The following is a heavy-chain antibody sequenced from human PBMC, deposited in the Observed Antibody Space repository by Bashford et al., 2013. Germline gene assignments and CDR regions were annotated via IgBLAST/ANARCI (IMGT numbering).Heavy chain of an antibody. CDR2: IYYSGST. Sequence: SETLSLTCTVSGGSISGSRYYWGWIRQSPGKGLEWIGSIYYSGSTHYNPSFKSRLIISVDTSRNQFSLNLNFATAADSAMYFCARNVTMMGALTSGTASPRSDIFDVWGQGTTVTVSS. V-gene: IGHV4-39*01. CDR3: ARNVTMMGALTSGTASPRSDIFDV. J-gene: IGHJ3*01. D-gene: IGHD3-22*01. CDR1: GGSISGSRYY.